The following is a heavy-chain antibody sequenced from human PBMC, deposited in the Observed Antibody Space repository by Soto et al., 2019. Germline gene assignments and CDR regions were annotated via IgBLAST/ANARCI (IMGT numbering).Heavy chain of an antibody. CDR1: GFTFSSYA. CDR2: ISGSGGST. Sequence: EVQLLESGGGLVQPGGSLRLSCAASGFTFSSYAMSWVRQAPGKGLEWVSAISGSGGSTYYADSVKGRFTISRDNSKHRLYLEMNSLRAEDTAVYYCAKDRRGYSSGWYVGYWGQGTLVTGSS. V-gene: IGHV3-23*01. CDR3: AKDRRGYSSGWYVGY. J-gene: IGHJ4*02. D-gene: IGHD6-19*01.